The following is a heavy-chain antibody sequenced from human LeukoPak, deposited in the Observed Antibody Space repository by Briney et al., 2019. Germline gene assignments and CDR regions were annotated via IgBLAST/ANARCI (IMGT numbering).Heavy chain of an antibody. J-gene: IGHJ4*02. D-gene: IGHD1-26*01. CDR3: ARDYYYFDY. CDR1: GYSISSGYY. CDR2: IYHSGST. V-gene: IGHV4-38-2*02. Sequence: PSETLSLTCAVSGYSISSGYYWGWIRQPPGKGLEWIGSIYHSGSTYYNPSLKSRVTISVDTSKNQFSLKLSSVTAADTAVYYCARDYYYFDYWGQGTLVTVSS.